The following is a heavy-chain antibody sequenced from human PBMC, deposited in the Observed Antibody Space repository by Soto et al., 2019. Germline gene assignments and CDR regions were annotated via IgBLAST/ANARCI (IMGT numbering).Heavy chain of an antibody. D-gene: IGHD6-13*01. CDR1: GYTFTGYF. Sequence: QVQLVQSGAEVKKPGASVNVSCKASGYTFTGYFMHWVRQAPGQGLEWMGWINPNSGGTNSAEKFQGRVTMTRDTSISTVYMELSRLRSDDTAVYYCARDPYSSSLYTGGIGASDYWGQGTLVTVSS. V-gene: IGHV1-2*02. CDR2: INPNSGGT. CDR3: ARDPYSSSLYTGGIGASDY. J-gene: IGHJ4*02.